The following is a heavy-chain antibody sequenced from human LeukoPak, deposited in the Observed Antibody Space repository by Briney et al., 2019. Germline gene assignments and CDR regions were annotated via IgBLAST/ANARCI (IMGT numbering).Heavy chain of an antibody. CDR1: GFTFSSYG. CDR2: IRFDGRSE. J-gene: IGHJ6*03. V-gene: IGHV3-30*02. D-gene: IGHD3-16*02. CDR3: AKTSLSYPRGHYYYMDV. Sequence: GGSLRLSCAASGFTFSSYGMHWVRQAPGKGLEWVAFIRFDGRSEFYADSVKARFTISRDNSKNTVSLQLNNLRPEDTALYYWAKTSLSYPRGHYYYMDVWGKGTTVTVSS.